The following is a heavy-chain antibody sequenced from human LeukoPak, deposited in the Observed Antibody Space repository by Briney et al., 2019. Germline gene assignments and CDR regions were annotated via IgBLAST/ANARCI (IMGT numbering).Heavy chain of an antibody. Sequence: PGGSLRLSCAASGFTFSTYWMSWVRQAPGKGLEWVANIKQDGSATYYVDSVKGRFIISRDNAKNSLYLQMSSLRAEDTAVYYCARQENYATYCGPDCYSDSWGKGTLVIVSS. CDR2: IKQDGSAT. CDR1: GFTFSTYW. J-gene: IGHJ4*02. V-gene: IGHV3-7*01. CDR3: ARQENYATYCGPDCYSDS. D-gene: IGHD2-21*02.